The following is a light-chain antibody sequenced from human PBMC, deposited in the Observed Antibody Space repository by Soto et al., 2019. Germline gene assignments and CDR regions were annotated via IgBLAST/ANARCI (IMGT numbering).Light chain of an antibody. CDR2: DVI. J-gene: IGLJ2*01. Sequence: QSALTQPASVSGSPGQSITISCTGTSSDVGGYNYVSWYQQHPGKAPKLMIYDVINRPSGVSNRFSGSKSGNTASLTISGLQAEDEADYYCSSYTSSSTVVFGGRTKLTVL. V-gene: IGLV2-14*03. CDR3: SSYTSSSTVV. CDR1: SSDVGGYNY.